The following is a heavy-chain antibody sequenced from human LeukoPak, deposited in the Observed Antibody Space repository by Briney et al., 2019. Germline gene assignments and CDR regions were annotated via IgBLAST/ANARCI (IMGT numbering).Heavy chain of an antibody. D-gene: IGHD2-21*01. CDR3: ARLRLADLYRFDP. CDR2: IYYSGST. Sequence: PSQTLSLTCTVSGGSISSGGYYWSWIRQHPWKGLEWIGYIYYSGSTYYNPSLKSRVTISVDTSKNQFSLKLSSVTAADTAVYYCARLRLADLYRFDPWGQGTLVTVSS. V-gene: IGHV4-31*03. J-gene: IGHJ5*02. CDR1: GGSISSGGYY.